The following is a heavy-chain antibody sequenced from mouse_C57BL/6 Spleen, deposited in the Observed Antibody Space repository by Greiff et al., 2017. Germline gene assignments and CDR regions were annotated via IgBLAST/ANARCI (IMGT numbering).Heavy chain of an antibody. CDR3: ARAPGQPWFAY. J-gene: IGHJ3*01. V-gene: IGHV1-64*01. Sequence: QVQLQQSGAELVKPGASVKLSCKASGYTFTSYWMHWVKQRPGQGLEWIGMIHPNSGSTNYNEKFKSKATLTVDKSSSTAYMQLSSLTSEDSAVYYCARAPGQPWFAYWGQGTLVTVSA. D-gene: IGHD6-1*01. CDR1: GYTFTSYW. CDR2: IHPNSGST.